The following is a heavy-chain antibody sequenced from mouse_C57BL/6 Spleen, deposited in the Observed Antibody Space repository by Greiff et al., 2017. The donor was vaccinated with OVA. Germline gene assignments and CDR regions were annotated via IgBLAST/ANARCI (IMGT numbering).Heavy chain of an antibody. CDR2: ISYDGSN. Sequence: VQLQQSGPGLVKPSQSLSLTCSVTGYSITSGYYWNWIRQFPGNKLEWMGYISYDGSNNYNPALKNRISITRDTSKNQFFLKLNSVTTEDTATYYCARGTVVRYYYAMDYWGQGTSVTVSS. CDR1: GYSITSGYY. J-gene: IGHJ4*01. D-gene: IGHD1-1*01. CDR3: ARGTVVRYYYAMDY. V-gene: IGHV3-6*01.